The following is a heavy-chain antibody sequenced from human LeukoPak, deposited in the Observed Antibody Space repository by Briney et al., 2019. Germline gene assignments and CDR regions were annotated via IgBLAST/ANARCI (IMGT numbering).Heavy chain of an antibody. CDR3: ARENYYDSSQRYFDL. D-gene: IGHD3-22*01. CDR1: GYTFPSFG. CDR2: ISAYNGNT. Sequence: ASVKVSCKASGYTFPSFGISWVRQAPGQGLEWMGWISAYNGNTNYAQQLQGRVTITRDTSASTAYMELSSLRSEDMAVYYCARENYYDSSQRYFDLWGRGTLVTVSS. V-gene: IGHV1-18*03. J-gene: IGHJ2*01.